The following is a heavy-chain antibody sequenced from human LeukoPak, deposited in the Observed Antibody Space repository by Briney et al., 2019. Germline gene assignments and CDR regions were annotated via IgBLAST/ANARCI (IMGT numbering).Heavy chain of an antibody. J-gene: IGHJ6*02. D-gene: IGHD1-26*01. V-gene: IGHV3-21*01. Sequence: PGGSLRLSCAASGFTFSSYSMNWVRQAPGKGLEWVSSISSSSSYIYYADSVKGRFTISRDNAKNSLYLQMNSLRADDTAVYYCARTRVGASYYYYGMDVWGQGTTVTVSS. CDR2: ISSSSSYI. CDR1: GFTFSSYS. CDR3: ARTRVGASYYYYGMDV.